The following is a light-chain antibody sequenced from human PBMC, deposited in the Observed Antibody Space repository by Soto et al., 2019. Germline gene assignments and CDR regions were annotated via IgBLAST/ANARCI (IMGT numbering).Light chain of an antibody. CDR2: DAS. J-gene: IGKJ1*01. V-gene: IGKV3-11*01. Sequence: EIVLTQSPATLSLSPGERATLSCRASQSVGSYLAWYQQKPGRAPRRLIYDASNRATGIPARFSGGGSGTDLALTISRLEPEDFAVYYCQQRSNWPWTFGQGTKVEIK. CDR3: QQRSNWPWT. CDR1: QSVGSY.